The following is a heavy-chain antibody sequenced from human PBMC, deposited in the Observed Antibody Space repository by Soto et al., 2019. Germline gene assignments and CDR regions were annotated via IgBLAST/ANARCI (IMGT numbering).Heavy chain of an antibody. V-gene: IGHV5-51*01. CDR3: ARGAVSTRTFDY. CDR1: GYNFAGYW. J-gene: IGHJ4*02. CDR2: IYPSDSDT. D-gene: IGHD6-19*01. Sequence: GESLKISCKGSGYNFAGYWIAWVRQMPGKGLELMGIIYPSDSDTRYRPSFQGQVTISADKSISSAYLQWSSLRASDTAMYYCARGAVSTRTFDYWGQGTPVTVSS.